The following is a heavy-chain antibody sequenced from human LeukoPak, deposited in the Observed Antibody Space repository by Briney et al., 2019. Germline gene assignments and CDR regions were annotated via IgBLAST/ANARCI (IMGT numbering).Heavy chain of an antibody. CDR3: ARHSPPKSRDYMDV. V-gene: IGHV4-39*01. J-gene: IGHJ6*03. CDR2: ISYIGST. Sequence: PSETLSLTCTVSGGSITNGSYYWAWIRQPPGKGPEWIGSISYIGSTYYNESLQSRVTISLDKSKNQFSLKLSSVTAADRGVFHCARHSPPKSRDYMDVWGEGTTVTVSS. CDR1: GGSITNGSYY.